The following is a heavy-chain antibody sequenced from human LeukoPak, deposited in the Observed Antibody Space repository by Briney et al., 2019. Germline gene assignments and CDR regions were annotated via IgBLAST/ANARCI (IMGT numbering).Heavy chain of an antibody. CDR3: TTDTILRD. CDR2: IRSKANNYAT. J-gene: IGHJ4*02. D-gene: IGHD3-10*01. CDR1: GFTFSGSA. V-gene: IGHV3-73*01. Sequence: GGSLKLSCAASGFTFSGSAMHWVRQASGKGLEWVGRIRSKANNYATTYAASVNGRFTISRDDSKNTAYLQMNSLKTEDTAVYYCTTDTILRDWGQGTLVTVSS.